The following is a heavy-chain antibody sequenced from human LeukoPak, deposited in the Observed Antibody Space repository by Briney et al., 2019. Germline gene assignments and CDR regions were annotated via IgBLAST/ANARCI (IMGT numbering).Heavy chain of an antibody. CDR3: ARWVRYSGSYYFDY. Sequence: SETLSLTCAVYGGSFTGYYWSRIRQPPGKGLEWIGYIYYSGSTNYNPSLKSRVTISVDTSKNQFSLKLSSVTAADTAVYYCARWVRYSGSYYFDYWGQGTLVTVSS. J-gene: IGHJ4*02. V-gene: IGHV4-59*01. CDR2: IYYSGST. D-gene: IGHD1-26*01. CDR1: GGSFTGYY.